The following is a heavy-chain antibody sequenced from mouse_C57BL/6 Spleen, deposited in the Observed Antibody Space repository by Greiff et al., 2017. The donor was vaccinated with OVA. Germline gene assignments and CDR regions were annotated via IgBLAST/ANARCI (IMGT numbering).Heavy chain of an antibody. J-gene: IGHJ3*01. D-gene: IGHD3-2*02. CDR1: GYAFSSYW. V-gene: IGHV1-80*01. CDR2: IYPGDGDT. Sequence: LQESGAELVKPGASVKISCKASGYAFSSYWMNWVKQRPGQGLEWIGQIYPGDGDTNYNGKFKGKATLTADKSSSTAYMQLSSLTSEDSAVYFCARRDSSGYWFAYWGQGTLVTVSA. CDR3: ARRDSSGYWFAY.